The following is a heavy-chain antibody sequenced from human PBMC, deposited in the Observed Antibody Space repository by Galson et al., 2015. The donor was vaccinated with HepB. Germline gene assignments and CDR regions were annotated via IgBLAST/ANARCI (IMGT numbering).Heavy chain of an antibody. J-gene: IGHJ4*02. D-gene: IGHD3-3*01. CDR2: IKQDGSEK. CDR1: GFTFSSYW. CDR3: AREAKTYYDFWSASEY. V-gene: IGHV3-7*05. Sequence: SLRLSCAASGFTFSSYWMSWVRQAPGKGLEWVANIKQDGSEKYYVDSVKGRFTISRDNAKNSLYLQMNSLRAEDTAVYYRAREAKTYYDFWSASEYWGQGTLVTVSS.